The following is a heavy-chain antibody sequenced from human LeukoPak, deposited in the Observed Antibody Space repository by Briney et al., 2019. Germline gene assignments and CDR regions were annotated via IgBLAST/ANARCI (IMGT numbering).Heavy chain of an antibody. J-gene: IGHJ5*02. CDR2: ISPDSGRT. Sequence: ASVKVSCKASGYTFTDYYMHWVRQAPGQGLEWIGWISPDSGRTGFAQKFQGRLTLTRDLSTSTDYMELSSLRSDDTAVYFCARDTSEGDYAWWFDPWGQGTLVTVAS. D-gene: IGHD3-16*01. CDR3: ARDTSEGDYAWWFDP. V-gene: IGHV1-2*02. CDR1: GYTFTDYY.